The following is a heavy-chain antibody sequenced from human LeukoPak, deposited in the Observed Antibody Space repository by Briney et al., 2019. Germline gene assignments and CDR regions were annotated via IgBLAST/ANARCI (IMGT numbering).Heavy chain of an antibody. D-gene: IGHD3-3*01. CDR2: IYTSGGT. V-gene: IGHV4-4*07. CDR1: AGSTTSDY. Sequence: PQTLSPTCTLSAGSTTSDYCGWVRQPAGGGLEWSGRIYTSGGTNSNPSPTRGVTMSVDTSKNQFTLKLSSVTAADTAVYYCAREGPRQLSYDFWVPDRHYNYMDVWGKGTTVTVSS. J-gene: IGHJ6*03. CDR3: AREGPRQLSYDFWVPDRHYNYMDV.